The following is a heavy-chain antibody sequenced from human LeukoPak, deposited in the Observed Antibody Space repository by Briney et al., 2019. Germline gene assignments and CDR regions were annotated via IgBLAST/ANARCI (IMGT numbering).Heavy chain of an antibody. CDR2: ISMSSTYT. J-gene: IGHJ4*02. CDR1: GFTFSSYW. Sequence: GGSLRLSCAASGFTFSSYWMSWVRQAPGKGLEWISYISMSSTYTKYADSVKGPFTISRDDAKNSLYLQMNSLGAEDRAVYYWAGGGGLRGFDHWGQGTLVTVSS. V-gene: IGHV3-21*05. CDR3: AGGGGLRGFDH. D-gene: IGHD3-16*01.